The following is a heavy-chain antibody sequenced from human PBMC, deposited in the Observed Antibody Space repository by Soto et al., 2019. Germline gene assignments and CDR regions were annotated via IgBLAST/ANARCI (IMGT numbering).Heavy chain of an antibody. D-gene: IGHD1-20*01. J-gene: IGHJ4*02. CDR2: IYYTGTT. Sequence: QVQLQESGPGLVKPSQTLSLTCTVSGGSISSGGYDWSWIRQHPGKGLEWIGYIYYTGTTDYNPSLKSRVTISLDTSKNQFSLKLNSVTAADTAVYYCARETAGYNVGYWGQGTLVTVSS. V-gene: IGHV4-31*03. CDR1: GGSISSGGYD. CDR3: ARETAGYNVGY.